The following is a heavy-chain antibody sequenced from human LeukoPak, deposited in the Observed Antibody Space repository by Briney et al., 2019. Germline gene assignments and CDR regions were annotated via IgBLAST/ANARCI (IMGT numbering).Heavy chain of an antibody. V-gene: IGHV1-2*04. J-gene: IGHJ4*02. D-gene: IGHD1-26*01. Sequence: ASVKVSCKASGYTFTGHYIHWVRQAPGEGLEWMGGINPDSGDTNYAQTFEGWVTMTRDTSISTASLDLSKLRSDDTAVYYCARESIRIVGAAKVKFFDYWGQGTLLTVSS. CDR2: INPDSGDT. CDR3: ARESIRIVGAAKVKFFDY. CDR1: GYTFTGHY.